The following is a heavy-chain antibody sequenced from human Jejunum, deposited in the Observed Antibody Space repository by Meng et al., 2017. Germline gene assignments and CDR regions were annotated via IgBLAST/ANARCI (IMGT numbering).Heavy chain of an antibody. CDR1: GFTFSDHW. Sequence: GRSLRLSCAASGFTFSDHWMPWVRQDPGKGLGWISRINRDGIDTTYADSVKGRFTISRDNAKNTLYLQMNSLRAEDTAVYYCARGGEISMIRGVMNFWGQGTLVTVSS. CDR2: INRDGIDT. CDR3: ARGGEISMIRGVMNF. D-gene: IGHD3-10*01. V-gene: IGHV3-74*01. J-gene: IGHJ4*02.